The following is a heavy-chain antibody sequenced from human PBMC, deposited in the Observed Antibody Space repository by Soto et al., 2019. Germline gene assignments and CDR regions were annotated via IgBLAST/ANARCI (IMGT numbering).Heavy chain of an antibody. V-gene: IGHV3-21*01. CDR2: ISSSGSYI. Sequence: EVQLVESGGGLVKPGGSLRLSCAASGFTFSSYNMNWVRQAPGKGLEWVSSISSSGSYIYYTDSMKGRFTSSRDNAKNSLFRQMNSLRADDSAVYYCARDRTVGASTYYFDYWGQGTLVTVSS. J-gene: IGHJ4*02. CDR3: ARDRTVGASTYYFDY. CDR1: GFTFSSYN. D-gene: IGHD1-26*01.